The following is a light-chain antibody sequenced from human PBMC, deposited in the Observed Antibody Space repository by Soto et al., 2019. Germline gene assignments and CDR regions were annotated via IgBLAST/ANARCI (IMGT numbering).Light chain of an antibody. CDR3: QQYGSSPT. Sequence: DIVLTQSPGTLSLSPGERATLSCRSSQSVSSNYLAWYQQKPDQAPRLVIYDVSGRATGIPDRFGGSGFGTALTLTISTLELAEAGVYYCQQYGSSPTFGQGTKVEIK. CDR1: QSVSSNY. J-gene: IGKJ1*01. V-gene: IGKV3-20*01. CDR2: DVS.